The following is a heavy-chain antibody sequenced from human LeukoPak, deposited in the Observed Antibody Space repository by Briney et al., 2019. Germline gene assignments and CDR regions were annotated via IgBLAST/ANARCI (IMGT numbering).Heavy chain of an antibody. D-gene: IGHD3-22*01. CDR3: AKGQGAIVVVTVDY. V-gene: IGHV3-9*01. J-gene: IGHJ4*02. CDR1: GFTFDDYA. CDR2: ISWNSGSI. Sequence: GGSLRLSCAASGFTFDDYAMPWVRQAPGKGLEWVSGISWNSGSIGYADSVKGRFTISRDNAKNSLYLQMNSLRAEDTALYYCAKGQGAIVVVTVDYWGQGTLVTVSS.